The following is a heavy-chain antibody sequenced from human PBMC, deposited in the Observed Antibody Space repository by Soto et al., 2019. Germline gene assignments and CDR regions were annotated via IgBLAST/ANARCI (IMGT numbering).Heavy chain of an antibody. CDR2: IKSKTDGGTT. V-gene: IGHV3-15*01. D-gene: IGHD3-22*01. CDR1: GFTFSNAW. CDR3: TTEXGLHYYDSSGYPTPFDY. Sequence: GGSLRLSCTASGFTFSNAWMSWVRQAPGKGLEWVGRIKSKTDGGTTDYAAPVKGRFTISRDDSKNTLYLQMNSLKTEDTAVYYCTTEXGLHYYDSSGYPTPFDYWGQGTLVTVSS. J-gene: IGHJ4*02.